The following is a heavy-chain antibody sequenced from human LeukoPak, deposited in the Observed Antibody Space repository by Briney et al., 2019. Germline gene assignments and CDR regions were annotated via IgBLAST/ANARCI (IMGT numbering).Heavy chain of an antibody. Sequence: PGGSLRLSCAASGFSFSDYYMTWIRQAPGKGLERVSYISSSGSTINYADSVKGRFTISRDNSKNTLYLQMNSLRAEDTAVYYCAKDRSDSSWQYDAFDIWGQGTMVTVSS. J-gene: IGHJ3*02. CDR2: ISSSGSTI. CDR1: GFSFSDYY. CDR3: AKDRSDSSWQYDAFDI. D-gene: IGHD6-13*01. V-gene: IGHV3-11*01.